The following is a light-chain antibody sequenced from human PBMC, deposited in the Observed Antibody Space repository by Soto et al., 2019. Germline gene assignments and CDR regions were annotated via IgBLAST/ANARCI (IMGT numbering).Light chain of an antibody. CDR3: QSYDSSLSVYV. CDR1: SSNIGAGYD. J-gene: IGLJ1*01. V-gene: IGLV1-40*01. Sequence: QSALTQPPSVSGAPGQRVTISCTGSSSNIGAGYDVHWYQQLPGTAPKVLIYGDTNWPSGVPDRFSGSKSGTSASLAITGLQAEDEADYYCQSYDSSLSVYVFGPGTKLTVL. CDR2: GDT.